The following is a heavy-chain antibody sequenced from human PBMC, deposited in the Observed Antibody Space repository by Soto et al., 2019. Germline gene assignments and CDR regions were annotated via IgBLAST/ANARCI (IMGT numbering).Heavy chain of an antibody. CDR2: ISAYNGNT. V-gene: IGHV1-18*01. D-gene: IGHD3-3*01. CDR1: GYTFTSYG. CDR3: ARAYYDFWSGYLDAFDI. Sequence: ASVKVSCKASGYTFTSYGISWVLQAPGEGLEWMGWISAYNGNTNYAQKLQGRVTMTTDTSTSTAYMELRSLRSDDTAVYYCARAYYDFWSGYLDAFDIWGQGTMVTVSS. J-gene: IGHJ3*02.